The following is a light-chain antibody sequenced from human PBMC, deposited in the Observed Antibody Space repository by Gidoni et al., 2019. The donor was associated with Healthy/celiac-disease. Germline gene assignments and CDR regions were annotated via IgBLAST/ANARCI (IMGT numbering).Light chain of an antibody. V-gene: IGKV1-8*01. CDR3: QQYYSYPCS. CDR1: QGISSY. J-gene: IGKJ2*04. Sequence: IRMTQSPSSFSASTGDRVTITCRASQGISSYLAWYQQKPGKAPKLLIYAASTLQSGVPSRFSGSGSGTDFTLTISCLQSEDFATYYCQQYYSYPCSFGQGTKLEIK. CDR2: AAS.